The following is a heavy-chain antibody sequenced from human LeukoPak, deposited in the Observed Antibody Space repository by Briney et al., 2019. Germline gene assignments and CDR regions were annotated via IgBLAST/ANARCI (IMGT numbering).Heavy chain of an antibody. CDR3: ARGGTLAGHWYFDL. CDR2: INPNSGDT. J-gene: IGHJ2*01. V-gene: IGHV1-2*02. CDR1: GYSFSGHY. D-gene: IGHD6-19*01. Sequence: ASVKVSCKASGYSFSGHYMDWVRQAPGQGLEWMGWINPNSGDTNYAQKFRGRVTMTRDTSISTAYMELSSLTSDDTAVYYCARGGTLAGHWYFDLWGRGTQVAVSS.